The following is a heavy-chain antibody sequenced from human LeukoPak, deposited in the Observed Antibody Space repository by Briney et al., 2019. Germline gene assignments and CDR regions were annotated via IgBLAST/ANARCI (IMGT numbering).Heavy chain of an antibody. D-gene: IGHD3-10*01. V-gene: IGHV4-38-2*02. CDR3: AKSIMVRGVPLALDY. Sequence: PSETLSLTCTVSGYSISSGYYWGWIRQPPGKGLEWIGSIYHSGSTYYNPSLKSRVTISVDTSKNQFSLKLSSVTAADTAVYYCAKSIMVRGVPLALDYWGQGTLVTVSS. CDR1: GYSISSGYY. J-gene: IGHJ4*02. CDR2: IYHSGST.